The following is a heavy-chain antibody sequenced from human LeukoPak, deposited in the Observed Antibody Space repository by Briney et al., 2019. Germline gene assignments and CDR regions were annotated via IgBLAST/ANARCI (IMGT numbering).Heavy chain of an antibody. CDR3: AIGWELLRG. V-gene: IGHV1-18*01. CDR2: ISAYNGNT. Sequence: QAPGXXXEWMGWISAYNGNTNYAQKLQGRVTVTTDTSTSTAYMELRSLRSDDTAVYYCAIGWELLRGWGQGTLVTVSS. D-gene: IGHD1-26*01. J-gene: IGHJ4*02.